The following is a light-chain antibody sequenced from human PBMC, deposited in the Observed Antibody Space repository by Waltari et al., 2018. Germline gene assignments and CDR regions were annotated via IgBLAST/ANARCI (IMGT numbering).Light chain of an antibody. V-gene: IGKV3-20*01. CDR3: QQYYSAPIT. J-gene: IGKJ5*01. CDR1: QSFRSNY. Sequence: EIVLTQSPGTLSLSPGGRATLSCRACQSFRSNYLAWCQKRPGQAPRLLIYGASSRATGIPDRFSGSGSGTDFTLTISRLEPEDFAVYYCQQYYSAPITFGQGTRLEIK. CDR2: GAS.